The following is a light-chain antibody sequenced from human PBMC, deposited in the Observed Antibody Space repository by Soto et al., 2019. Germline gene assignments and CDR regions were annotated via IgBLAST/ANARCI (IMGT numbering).Light chain of an antibody. CDR1: KNDIGVYDF. V-gene: IGLV2-8*01. J-gene: IGLJ1*01. Sequence: QAARTQPPSASGSPGQSVTISCTGTKNDIGVYDFVSWYQHHPGKAPRLIIYEVVQRPSGVPDRFSGSKSGNTASLTVSGLQAADEADYFCKSYAGSNTYVFGSGTKLTVL. CDR2: EVV. CDR3: KSYAGSNTYV.